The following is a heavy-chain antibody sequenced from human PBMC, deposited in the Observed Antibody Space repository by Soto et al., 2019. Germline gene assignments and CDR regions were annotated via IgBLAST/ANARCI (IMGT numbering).Heavy chain of an antibody. Sequence: QITLKESGPTLVKPTQTLTLTCTFSGFSLSTSGLGVGWIRQPPGKALEWLALIYWDDDTRYSPSLKNRLTITKDTSKNQVVLTMTNVDPGDTGTYYCAHRRGWHLQTSFDYWGPGTLVTVSS. J-gene: IGHJ4*02. V-gene: IGHV2-5*02. CDR3: AHRRGWHLQTSFDY. D-gene: IGHD6-19*01. CDR1: GFSLSTSGLG. CDR2: IYWDDDT.